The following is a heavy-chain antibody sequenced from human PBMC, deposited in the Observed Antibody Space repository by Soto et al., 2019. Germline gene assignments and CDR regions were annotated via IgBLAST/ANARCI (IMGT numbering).Heavy chain of an antibody. CDR1: GGSFSGYY. Sequence: SETLSLTCAVYGGSFSGYYWSWIRQPPGKGLEWIGEINHSGSTNYNPSLKSRVTISVDTSKNQFSLKLSSVTAADTAVYYCVYSSSYNWFDPWGQGTLVTVSS. D-gene: IGHD6-6*01. J-gene: IGHJ5*02. CDR3: VYSSSYNWFDP. V-gene: IGHV4-34*01. CDR2: INHSGST.